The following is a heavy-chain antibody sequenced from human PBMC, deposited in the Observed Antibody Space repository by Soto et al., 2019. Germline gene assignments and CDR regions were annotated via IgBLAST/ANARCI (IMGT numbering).Heavy chain of an antibody. Sequence: EVQLLESGGGLVQPGGSLRLSSAASGFTFSTYTMSWVRQAPGKGMECVSAISGTGGSSSYTDSVKGRFTISRDNSKNTLSLQMDSLRAEDTARYYCAKRAVAGRNWYFDLWGRGTLVTVSS. V-gene: IGHV3-23*01. CDR3: AKRAVAGRNWYFDL. CDR1: GFTFSTYT. J-gene: IGHJ2*01. D-gene: IGHD6-19*01. CDR2: ISGTGGSS.